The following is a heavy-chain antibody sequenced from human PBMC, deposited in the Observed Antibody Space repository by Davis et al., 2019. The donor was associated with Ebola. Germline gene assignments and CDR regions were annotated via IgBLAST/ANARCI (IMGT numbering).Heavy chain of an antibody. Sequence: SVKVSCKASGYTFTSYGISWVRQAPGQGLEWMGGIIPIFGTANYAQKFQGRVTITADESTSTAYMELSSLRSEDTAVYYCARRYYGSSGYYWFWFDPWGQGTLVTVSS. CDR2: IIPIFGTA. D-gene: IGHD3-22*01. CDR3: ARRYYGSSGYYWFWFDP. V-gene: IGHV1-69*13. CDR1: GYTFTSYG. J-gene: IGHJ5*02.